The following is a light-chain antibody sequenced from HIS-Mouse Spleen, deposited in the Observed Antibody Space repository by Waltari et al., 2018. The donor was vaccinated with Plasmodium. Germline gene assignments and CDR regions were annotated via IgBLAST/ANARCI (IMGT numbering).Light chain of an antibody. J-gene: IGKJ1*01. V-gene: IGKV1-39*01. CDR3: QQSYSTWT. CDR1: QSISSY. CDR2: AAS. Sequence: QMTQSPSYLSASVGDRVTITCRASQSISSYLNWYQQKPGKAPKLLIYAASSLQSGVPSRFSGSGSGTDFTLSISSLQPEDFATYYCQQSYSTWTFGQGTKVEIK.